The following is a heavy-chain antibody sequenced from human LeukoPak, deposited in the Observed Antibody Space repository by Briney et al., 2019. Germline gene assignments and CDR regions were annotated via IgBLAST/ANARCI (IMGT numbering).Heavy chain of an antibody. CDR3: ARSLLGAVAGTIAYFDY. D-gene: IGHD6-19*01. CDR1: GDSVSSNSAA. V-gene: IGHV6-1*01. Sequence: SQTLSLTCAISGDSVSSNSAAWNWIRQSPSRGLEWLGRTYYRSKWYNDYAVSVKSRITINPDTSKNQFSLQLNSVTPEDTAAYYCARSLLGAVAGTIAYFDYWGQGTLVTVSS. J-gene: IGHJ4*02. CDR2: TYYRSKWYN.